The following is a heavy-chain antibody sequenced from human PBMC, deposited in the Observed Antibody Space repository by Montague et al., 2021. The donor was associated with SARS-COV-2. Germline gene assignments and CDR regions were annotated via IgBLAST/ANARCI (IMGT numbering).Heavy chain of an antibody. D-gene: IGHD2-8*01. CDR2: MWYDGGDK. CDR1: GFTLSNYG. CDR3: AREYDTNGYYYYDMDV. Sequence: SLRLSCAASGFTLSNYGIHWVRQAPGKGLEWVAVMWYDGGDKYYADSVKGRFTMSRDKSKNAVYLQMSSLRVEDTAVYYCAREYDTNGYYYYDMDVWGQGITVTVSS. J-gene: IGHJ6*02. V-gene: IGHV3-33*01.